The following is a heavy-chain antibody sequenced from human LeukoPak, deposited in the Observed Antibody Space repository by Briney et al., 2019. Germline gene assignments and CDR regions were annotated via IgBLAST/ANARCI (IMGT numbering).Heavy chain of an antibody. CDR1: GFTFSSYA. V-gene: IGHV3-30-3*01. J-gene: IGHJ4*02. CDR3: ARDAVDSSSWYFPMSSDY. Sequence: GGSLRLSCAASGFTFSSYAMHWVRQAPGKGLEWVAVISFDGSNKYYADSVKGRFTISRDNPKNTLYLQMNSLRAEDTAVYYCARDAVDSSSWYFPMSSDYWGQGTLVTVSS. CDR2: ISFDGSNK. D-gene: IGHD6-13*01.